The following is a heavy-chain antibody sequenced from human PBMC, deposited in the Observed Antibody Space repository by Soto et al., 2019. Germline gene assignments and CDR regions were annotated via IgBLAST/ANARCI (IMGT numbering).Heavy chain of an antibody. CDR1: GFSLSTSGVG. V-gene: IGHV2-5*02. J-gene: IGHJ4*02. Sequence: QITLKESGPTLVKPTQTLTLTCTFSGFSLSTSGVGVGWIRQPPGKALEWLALIYWDDAKHYSPSLKSRLTITKDTSKNQVVPIMTNMDPVDTATYSWAHKGGGDRILDYWGQGTLVTVSS. CDR3: AHKGGGDRILDY. CDR2: IYWDDAK. D-gene: IGHD3-16*01.